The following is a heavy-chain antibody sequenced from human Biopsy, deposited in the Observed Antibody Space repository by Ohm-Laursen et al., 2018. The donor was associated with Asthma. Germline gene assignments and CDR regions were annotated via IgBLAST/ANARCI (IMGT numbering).Heavy chain of an antibody. J-gene: IGHJ4*02. V-gene: IGHV1-69*10. CDR1: EDTFSSYV. CDR2: IMPPFGLT. CDR3: ARDHCSALWAGVSTDNCYFDY. D-gene: IGHD5/OR15-5a*01. Sequence: ASVKVSCKASEDTFSSYVISWVRQAPGQGLEWMGGIMPPFGLTNYAQRFQDRLTISADKSTRAAYMELRRLRSEDSAVYYCARDHCSALWAGVSTDNCYFDYWGQGTLLTVSS.